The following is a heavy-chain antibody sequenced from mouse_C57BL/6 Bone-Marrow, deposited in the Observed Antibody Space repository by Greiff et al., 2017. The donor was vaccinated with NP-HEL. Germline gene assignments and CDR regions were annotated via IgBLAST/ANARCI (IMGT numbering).Heavy chain of an antibody. CDR1: GYTFTSYW. J-gene: IGHJ1*03. CDR3: ASRPLFYYGTDWYFDV. V-gene: IGHV1-50*01. Sequence: QVQLKQPGAELVKPGASVKLSCKASGYTFTSYWMQWVKQRPGQGLEWIGEIDPSDSYTNYNQKFKGKATLTVDTSSSTAYMQLSSLTSEDSAVYYCASRPLFYYGTDWYFDVWGTGTTVTVSS. CDR2: IDPSDSYT. D-gene: IGHD1-1*01.